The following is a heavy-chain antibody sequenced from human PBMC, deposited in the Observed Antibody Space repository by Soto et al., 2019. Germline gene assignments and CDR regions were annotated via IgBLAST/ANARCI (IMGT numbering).Heavy chain of an antibody. CDR1: GFTFSAYW. J-gene: IGHJ4*02. Sequence: EVQLVESGGVLVQPGGSLRLSCVASGFTFSAYWMTWVRQAPGKGLEWLANIKQDGRERHDRDGRFAISRDNAKRSLYLQMSSLRAEDRAVYYCARVRGDYFDNWGQGTLVTVSS. CDR3: ARVRGDYFDN. V-gene: IGHV3-7*01. CDR2: IKQDGRER.